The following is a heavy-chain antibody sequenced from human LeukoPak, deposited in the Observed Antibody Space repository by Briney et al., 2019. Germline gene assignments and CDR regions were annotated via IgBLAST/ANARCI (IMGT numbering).Heavy chain of an antibody. D-gene: IGHD3-10*01. CDR2: ISYDGSNK. J-gene: IGHJ4*02. CDR3: AKSRYGSGTPFDY. Sequence: GGSLRLSCAASGFTFSSYAMHWVRQAPGRGLEWVAVISYDGSNKYYADSVKGRFSISRDNSKNTLYLQMNSLRVEDTAAYYCAKSRYGSGTPFDYWGQGTLVTVSS. V-gene: IGHV3-30*04. CDR1: GFTFSSYA.